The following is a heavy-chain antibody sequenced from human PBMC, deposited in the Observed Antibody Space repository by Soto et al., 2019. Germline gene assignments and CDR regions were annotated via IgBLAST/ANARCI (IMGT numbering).Heavy chain of an antibody. CDR3: ARCIPGIAVAGHYYYYGMDV. Sequence: SETLSLTCTVSGGSISSGDYYWSWIRQPPGKGLEWIGYIYYSGSTYYNPSLKSRVTISVDTSKNQFSLKLSSVTAADTAVYYCARCIPGIAVAGHYYYYGMDVWDQGTTVTVSS. CDR1: GGSISSGDYY. V-gene: IGHV4-30-4*01. D-gene: IGHD6-19*01. J-gene: IGHJ6*02. CDR2: IYYSGST.